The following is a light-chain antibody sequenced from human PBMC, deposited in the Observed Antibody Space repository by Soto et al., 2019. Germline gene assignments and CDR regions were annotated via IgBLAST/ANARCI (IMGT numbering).Light chain of an antibody. CDR1: QSISTW. J-gene: IGKJ1*01. Sequence: DTQMTQSPSTLSASVGDRVTITCRASQSISTWLAWYQQRPGKAPKLLIYKASSLQSGLPSRLSGSRSATGVTLTISSLQPDEFAPYDGQQYSSSSYTCGQGAKVVSK. CDR2: KAS. V-gene: IGKV1-5*03. CDR3: QQYSSSSYT.